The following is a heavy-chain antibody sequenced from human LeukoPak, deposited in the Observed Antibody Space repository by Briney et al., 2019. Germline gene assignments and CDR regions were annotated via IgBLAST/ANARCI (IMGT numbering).Heavy chain of an antibody. CDR2: IYHSGST. CDR1: GYSISSGFY. Sequence: SETLSLTCTVSGYSISSGFYWGWIRQPPGKGLEWIGSIYHSGSTYYNPSLKSRVTISVDTSKNQFSLKLSSVTAADTAVYYCARRVYSSSSPFDYWGQGTPVTVSS. J-gene: IGHJ4*02. V-gene: IGHV4-38-2*02. D-gene: IGHD6-6*01. CDR3: ARRVYSSSSPFDY.